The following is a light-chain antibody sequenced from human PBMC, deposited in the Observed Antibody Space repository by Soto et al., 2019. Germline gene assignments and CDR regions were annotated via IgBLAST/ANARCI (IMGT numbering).Light chain of an antibody. V-gene: IGKV1-39*01. CDR1: QSISSY. CDR3: QQSYSTPPLT. Sequence: DIQMTQSPSSLSASVGDRVTITCRASQSISSYLNWYQQKPGKAPKLLIYAASSLQSGVPSRFSGSGSGTDFTLTISSLQPEDFATYYCQQSYSTPPLTFGGATKVEIK. J-gene: IGKJ4*01. CDR2: AAS.